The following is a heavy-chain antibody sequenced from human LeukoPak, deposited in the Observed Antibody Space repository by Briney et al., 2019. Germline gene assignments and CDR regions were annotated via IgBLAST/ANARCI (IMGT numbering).Heavy chain of an antibody. V-gene: IGHV3-7*01. CDR3: AGGQGWHFDL. Sequence: GGSLRLSCAASGFTFRNYYMTWVRQAPGKGLEWVANVRQDGKEKYYMDSVKGRFTISRDNAKTSLYLQMNSLRVEDTAVYYCAGGQGWHFDLWGRGTLITVSS. CDR1: GFTFRNYY. J-gene: IGHJ2*01. CDR2: VRQDGKEK. D-gene: IGHD2-15*01.